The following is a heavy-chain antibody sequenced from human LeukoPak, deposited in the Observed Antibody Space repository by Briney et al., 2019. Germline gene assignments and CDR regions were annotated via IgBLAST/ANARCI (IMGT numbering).Heavy chain of an antibody. CDR1: GGSITNTNY. CDR3: AREGGPYRPLDY. V-gene: IGHV4-4*02. J-gene: IGHJ4*02. Sequence: SETLSLTCGVSGGSITNTNYWTWVRQPPGKGLGWIGEVNLQGSTNYNPSLMGRVAISVDTSENHISLQLTSVTAADTAVYYCAREGGPYRPLDYSGQGTLVTVSS. CDR2: VNLQGST.